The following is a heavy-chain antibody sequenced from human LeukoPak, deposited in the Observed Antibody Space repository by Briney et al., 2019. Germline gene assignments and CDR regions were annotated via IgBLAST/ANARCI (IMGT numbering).Heavy chain of an antibody. D-gene: IGHD1-26*01. CDR3: AKETGRWELE. CDR1: GFTFSSYW. V-gene: IGHV3-74*01. J-gene: IGHJ4*02. Sequence: PGGSLRLSCAASGFTFSSYWMHWVRQAPGKGLVWVSRINTDGSSTSYADSVKGRFTISRDNVKNMLYLQMNSLRAEDTAVYYCAKETGRWELEWGQGTLVTVSS. CDR2: INTDGSST.